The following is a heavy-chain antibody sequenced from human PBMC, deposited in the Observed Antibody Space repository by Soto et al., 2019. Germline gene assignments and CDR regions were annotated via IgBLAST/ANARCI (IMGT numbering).Heavy chain of an antibody. Sequence: GGSLRLSCAASGFTFSSYAMSWVRQAPGKGLEWVSAISGSGGSTYYADSVKGRFTISRDNSKNTLYLQMNSLRAEDTAAYHCATDSRERWLRSGKDYWGQGTLATVSS. CDR1: GFTFSSYA. J-gene: IGHJ4*02. CDR2: ISGSGGST. V-gene: IGHV3-23*01. D-gene: IGHD5-12*01. CDR3: ATDSRERWLRSGKDY.